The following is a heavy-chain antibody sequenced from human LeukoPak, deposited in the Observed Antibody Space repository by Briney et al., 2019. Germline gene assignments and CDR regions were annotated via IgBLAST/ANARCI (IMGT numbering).Heavy chain of an antibody. J-gene: IGHJ5*02. D-gene: IGHD5-24*01. CDR2: MVGGGDT. Sequence: GGSLRLSCAGSEFSFSTFAMTWVRQPPGKGLEWVSGMVGGGDTYYADFVKGLFTISRDNSKNTVYLQMNSLRVEDTAIYYCAKDLHYNDGRWEFDPWGQGTLVTVSS. V-gene: IGHV3-23*01. CDR3: AKDLHYNDGRWEFDP. CDR1: EFSFSTFA.